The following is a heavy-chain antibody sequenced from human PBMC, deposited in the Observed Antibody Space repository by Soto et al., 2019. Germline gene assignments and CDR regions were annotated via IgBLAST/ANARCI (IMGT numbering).Heavy chain of an antibody. V-gene: IGHV4-31*11. CDR1: RGSISRGTYH. CDR2: IYYSGSS. CDR3: ARVEGSSYYFRHDC. D-gene: IGHD1-26*01. Sequence: TLSLTCAVSRGSISRGTYHWSWIRQHPGKGLEWIGNIYYSGSSYYNPSLKSRATISIDTSKDQFSLRLGSVTAADTAVYYCARVEGSSYYFRHDCWGRRTLV. J-gene: IGHJ4*02.